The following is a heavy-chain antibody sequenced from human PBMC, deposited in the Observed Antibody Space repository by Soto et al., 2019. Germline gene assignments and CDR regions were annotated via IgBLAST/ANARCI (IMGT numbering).Heavy chain of an antibody. D-gene: IGHD4-4*01. J-gene: IGHJ4*02. V-gene: IGHV4-39*01. CDR2: IYYSGST. Sequence: QLQLQESGPGLVKPSETLSLTCTVSGGSISSSSYYWGWIRQPPGKGLEWIGSIYYSGSTYYNPSLKSRVTLSVDTSKNQFSLKLSSVTAADTAVYYCARQPPYRDLDYWGQGTLVTVSS. CDR3: ARQPPYRDLDY. CDR1: GGSISSSSYY.